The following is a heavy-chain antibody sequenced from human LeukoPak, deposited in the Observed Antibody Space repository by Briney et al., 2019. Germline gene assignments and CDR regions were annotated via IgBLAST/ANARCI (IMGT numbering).Heavy chain of an antibody. CDR2: ISWNSGSI. CDR3: AKDNRRHYTSGPNPDSLH. Sequence: PGRSLRLSCAASGFTFDDYAMHWVRQAPGKGLEWVSGISWNSGSIGYADSVKGRFTISRDNAKNSLYLRMNSLRVEDTAFYYCAKDNRRHYTSGPNPDSLHWGQGALVTVSS. J-gene: IGHJ4*02. D-gene: IGHD6-19*01. V-gene: IGHV3-9*01. CDR1: GFTFDDYA.